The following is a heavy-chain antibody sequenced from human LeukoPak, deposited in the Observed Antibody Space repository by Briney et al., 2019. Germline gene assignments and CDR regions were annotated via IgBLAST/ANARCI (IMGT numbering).Heavy chain of an antibody. CDR1: GGTFGSYA. CDR3: ARGTYYYDSSGYYYGLDY. Sequence: ASVKVSCKASGGTFGSYASSWVRQAPGQGLEWMGGIIPIFGTANYAQKFQGRVTITTDESTSTAYMELSSLRSEDTAVYYCARGTYYYDSSGYYYGLDYWGQGTLVTVSS. CDR2: IIPIFGTA. J-gene: IGHJ4*02. V-gene: IGHV1-69*05. D-gene: IGHD3-22*01.